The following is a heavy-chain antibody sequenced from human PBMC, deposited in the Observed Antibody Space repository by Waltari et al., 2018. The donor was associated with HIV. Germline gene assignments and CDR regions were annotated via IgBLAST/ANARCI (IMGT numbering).Heavy chain of an antibody. Sequence: EVQLVESGGGLVKPGGSLRLSCAASGFTFSSYSMNWVRQAPGKGLEWVSSISSSSSYRYYADSVKGRFTISRDNAKNSLYLQMNSLRAEDTAVYYCARDNISELYGMDVWGQGTTVTVSS. CDR3: ARDNISELYGMDV. CDR2: ISSSSSYR. D-gene: IGHD1-26*01. V-gene: IGHV3-21*01. CDR1: GFTFSSYS. J-gene: IGHJ6*02.